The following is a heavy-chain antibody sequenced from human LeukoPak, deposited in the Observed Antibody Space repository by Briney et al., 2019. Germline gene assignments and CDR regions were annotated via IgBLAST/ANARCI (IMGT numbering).Heavy chain of an antibody. V-gene: IGHV3-9*01. CDR3: AKDRGTSWVGWYLDL. D-gene: IGHD6-13*01. Sequence: GRSLRPSCAASGFTFDDHAMHWVRQAPGKGLEWVSGISWDSGSRGYADSVKGRFTISRDNAKNSLYLQMSSLRAEDTALYYCAKDRGTSWVGWYLDLWGRGTLVTVSS. J-gene: IGHJ2*01. CDR2: ISWDSGSR. CDR1: GFTFDDHA.